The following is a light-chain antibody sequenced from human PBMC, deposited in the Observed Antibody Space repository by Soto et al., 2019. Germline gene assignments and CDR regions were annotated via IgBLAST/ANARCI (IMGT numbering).Light chain of an antibody. CDR1: QNIRSR. CDR2: DAS. J-gene: IGKJ1*01. CDR3: QQYNSYSWT. Sequence: QMNQSPSTLSASVGDRVTITCRAMQNIRSRLAWLQQKPGKAPKLLIYDASSLESGVPSRFSGSGSGTEFTLTISSLQPDDFATYYCQQYNSYSWTFGQRSMV. V-gene: IGKV1-5*01.